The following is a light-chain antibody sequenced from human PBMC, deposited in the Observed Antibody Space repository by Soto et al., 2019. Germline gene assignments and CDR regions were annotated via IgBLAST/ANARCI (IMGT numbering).Light chain of an antibody. CDR3: QQYGSPPIT. Sequence: EIVLTQSPATLSLSPGEIATLSCWASQSVSNYFVWYQQKPGQAPRLLIYDASKRATGTPDRFSGSGSGTDFTLTISRLEPEDFAVYYCQQYGSPPITFGQGTRLEIK. J-gene: IGKJ5*01. CDR2: DAS. CDR1: QSVSNY. V-gene: IGKV3-20*01.